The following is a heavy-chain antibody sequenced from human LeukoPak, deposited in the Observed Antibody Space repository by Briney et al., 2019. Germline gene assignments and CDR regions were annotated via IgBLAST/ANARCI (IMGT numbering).Heavy chain of an antibody. D-gene: IGHD6-19*01. CDR3: TRVRMYSSGWFSLRVDAFDI. CDR1: GFTFSSYG. CDR2: IWYDGSNK. J-gene: IGHJ3*02. V-gene: IGHV3-33*01. Sequence: QSGGSLRLSCAASGFTFSSYGMHWVRQAPGKGLEWVAVIWYDGSNKYYADSVKGRFTISRDNSKNTLYLQMDSLRTEDTAVYYCTRVRMYSSGWFSLRVDAFDIWGQGTMVTVSS.